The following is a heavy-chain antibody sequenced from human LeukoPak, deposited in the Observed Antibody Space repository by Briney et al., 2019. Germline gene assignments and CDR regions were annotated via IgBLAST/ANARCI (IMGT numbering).Heavy chain of an antibody. Sequence: ASVKVSCKASGYTFSGYYIHWVRQAPGQGLEWMGWINPNSGRTNCAQIFQGRVTMTRDTSISTAYMELSRLRSDDTAVYYCARSSSSWSYYYYYMDVWGKGTTVTVSS. V-gene: IGHV1-2*02. CDR1: GYTFSGYY. CDR2: INPNSGRT. D-gene: IGHD6-13*01. CDR3: ARSSSSWSYYYYYMDV. J-gene: IGHJ6*03.